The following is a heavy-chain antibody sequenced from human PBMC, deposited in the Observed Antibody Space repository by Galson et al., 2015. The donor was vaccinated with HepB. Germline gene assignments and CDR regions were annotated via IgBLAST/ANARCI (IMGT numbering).Heavy chain of an antibody. D-gene: IGHD3-22*01. Sequence: SVKVSCKASGYTFIDYYMHWVRQAPGQGLEWMGWINPNSGDTNYAQKFQGRVTMTRDTSISAAYMELSRLRYDDTAVYYCARASSVTMIIVVSDLDSWGQGTLVTVSS. CDR2: INPNSGDT. CDR3: ARASSVTMIIVVSDLDS. J-gene: IGHJ4*02. CDR1: GYTFIDYY. V-gene: IGHV1-2*02.